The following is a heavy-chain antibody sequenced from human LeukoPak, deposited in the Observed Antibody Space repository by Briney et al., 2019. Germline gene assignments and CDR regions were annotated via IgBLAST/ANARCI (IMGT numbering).Heavy chain of an antibody. J-gene: IGHJ5*02. CDR2: ISAYNGNT. V-gene: IGHV1-18*01. CDR3: ARGEDAVSPTNWFDP. D-gene: IGHD2-15*01. CDR1: GYTFTIYG. Sequence: ASVKVSYKASGYTFTIYGIYWVPQAPGQGLEWMGWISAYNGNTNYAQKLQGRVTMTTDTSTSTDYMQLRSLRSDGTAVYYCARGEDAVSPTNWFDPWGQGTLVTVSS.